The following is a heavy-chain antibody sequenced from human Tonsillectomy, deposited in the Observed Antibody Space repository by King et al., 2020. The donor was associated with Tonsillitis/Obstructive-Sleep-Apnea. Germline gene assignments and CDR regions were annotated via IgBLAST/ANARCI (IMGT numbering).Heavy chain of an antibody. CDR3: ARGPNYADYYYSYMVV. D-gene: IGHD4/OR15-4a*01. J-gene: IGHJ6*03. CDR1: GESFSGYY. V-gene: IGHV4-34*01. CDR2: INHSGST. Sequence: VQLQQWGAGLLKPSETLSLTCAVYGESFSGYYWSWIRQPPGKGLEWIGEINHSGSTNYNPSLKSRVTISVDTSKNQLSLKLSSVTAADTAVYYCARGPNYADYYYSYMVVWGKGTAVTVSS.